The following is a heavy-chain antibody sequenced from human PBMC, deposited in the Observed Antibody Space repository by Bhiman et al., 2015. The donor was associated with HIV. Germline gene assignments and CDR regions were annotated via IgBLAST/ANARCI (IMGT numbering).Heavy chain of an antibody. CDR3: AREFTGYSSSNFDY. CDR1: GFSLSIYS. J-gene: IGHJ4*02. V-gene: IGHV3-21*01. CDR2: ISSSSSYI. Sequence: EVQLVESGGGLVKPGGSLRLSCTGSGFSLSIYSMNWVRQAPGKGLEWVSSISSSSSYIYYADSVKGRFTISRDNAKNSLYLQVNSLRAEDTAVYYCAREFTGYSSSNFDYWGQGTLVTVSS. D-gene: IGHD6-13*01.